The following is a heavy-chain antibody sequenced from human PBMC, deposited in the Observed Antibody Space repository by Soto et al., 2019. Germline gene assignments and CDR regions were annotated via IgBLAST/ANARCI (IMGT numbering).Heavy chain of an antibody. D-gene: IGHD3-3*01. CDR3: ARDPTYYDFWSGGNINEGFDY. J-gene: IGHJ4*02. V-gene: IGHV3-7*01. CDR2: IKQDGSEK. Sequence: EVQLVESGGGLVQPGGSLRLSCAASGFTFSSYWMSWVRQAPGKGLEWVANIKQDGSEKYYVDSVKGRFTISRDNAKNALYLQMNSLRAEDTAVYYCARDPTYYDFWSGGNINEGFDYWGQGTLVTVSS. CDR1: GFTFSSYW.